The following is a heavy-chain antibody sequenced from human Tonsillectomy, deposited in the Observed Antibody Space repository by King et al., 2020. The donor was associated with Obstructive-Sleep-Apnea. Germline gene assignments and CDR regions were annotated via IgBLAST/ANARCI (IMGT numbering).Heavy chain of an antibody. CDR3: ARETIFGGWFDP. CDR2: IYYSGST. V-gene: IGHV4-59*01. CDR1: GGSISSYY. J-gene: IGHJ5*02. D-gene: IGHD3-3*01. Sequence: QLQESGPGLVKPSETLSLTCTVSGGSISSYYWSWIRQPPGKGLEWIGYIYYSGSTNYNPSLKSRVTISVDTSKNQFSLKLSPVTAADTAVYYCARETIFGGWFDPWGQGTLVTVSS.